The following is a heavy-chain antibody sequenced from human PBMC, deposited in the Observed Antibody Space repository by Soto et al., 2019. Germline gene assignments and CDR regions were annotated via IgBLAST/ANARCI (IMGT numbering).Heavy chain of an antibody. CDR3: ARAVPRRKTSIQLWPRLDY. V-gene: IGHV1-69*13. CDR2: IIPIFGTA. Sequence: GASVKVSCKASGGTFSSYAISWVRQAPGQGLEWMGGIIPIFGTANYAQKFQGRVTITADESTSTAYMELSSLRSEDTAVYYCARAVPRRKTSIQLWPRLDYWGQGTLVTVS. J-gene: IGHJ4*02. D-gene: IGHD5-18*01. CDR1: GGTFSSYA.